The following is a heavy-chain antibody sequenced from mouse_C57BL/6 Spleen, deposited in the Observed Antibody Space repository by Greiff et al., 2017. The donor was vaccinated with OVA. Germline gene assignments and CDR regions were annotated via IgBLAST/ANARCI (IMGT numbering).Heavy chain of an antibody. J-gene: IGHJ4*01. D-gene: IGHD1-1*01. Sequence: GGGLVQPKGSLTLSCAASGFSFNTYAMNWVRQAPGKGLEWVARIRSKSNNYATYYADSVKDRFTISRDDSESMLYLQMNNLKTEDTAMYYCVRQGDGFYAMDYWGQGTSVTVSS. CDR1: GFSFNTYA. V-gene: IGHV10-1*01. CDR2: IRSKSNNYAT. CDR3: VRQGDGFYAMDY.